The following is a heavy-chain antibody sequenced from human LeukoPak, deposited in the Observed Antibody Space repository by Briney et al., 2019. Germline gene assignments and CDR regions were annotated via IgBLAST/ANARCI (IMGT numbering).Heavy chain of an antibody. CDR3: ARAPRTYGNNGQFDY. V-gene: IGHV4-59*01. CDR1: GGSFSGYY. J-gene: IGHJ4*02. D-gene: IGHD1/OR15-1a*01. Sequence: PSETLSLTCAVYGGSFSGYYWSWIRQPPGKGLEWIGYIYYSGSTNYNPSLKSRVTISVDTSKNQFSLKLSSVTAADTAVYYCARAPRTYGNNGQFDYWGQGTLVTVSS. CDR2: IYYSGST.